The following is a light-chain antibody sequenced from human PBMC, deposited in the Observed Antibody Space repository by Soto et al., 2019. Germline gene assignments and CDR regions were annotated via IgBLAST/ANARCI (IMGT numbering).Light chain of an antibody. CDR1: SSDVGHYNY. CDR2: EVS. J-gene: IGLJ1*01. Sequence: QSVLPQPASVSGSPGQSITISCTGTSSDVGHYNYVSWYQHHPGKAPKLMMYEVSNRPSGVSNRFSGSESGNTASLTISGLQAEDEADYYCSSYTSGSTSYVFGAGTKLTVL. CDR3: SSYTSGSTSYV. V-gene: IGLV2-14*01.